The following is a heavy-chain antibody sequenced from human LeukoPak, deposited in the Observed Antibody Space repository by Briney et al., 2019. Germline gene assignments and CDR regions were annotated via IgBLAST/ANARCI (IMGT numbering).Heavy chain of an antibody. CDR2: IKSKTDGGTT. V-gene: IGHV3-15*01. CDR3: TTDGQLRYFDWLWPPYYYYYYMDV. Sequence: GGSLRLSCAASGFTFSNAWMSWVRQAPGKGLEWVGRIKSKTDGGTTDYAAPVKGRFTISRDDSKNTLYLQMNSLKTEDTAVYYCTTDGQLRYFDWLWPPYYYYYYMDVWGKGTTVTISS. J-gene: IGHJ6*03. D-gene: IGHD3-9*01. CDR1: GFTFSNAW.